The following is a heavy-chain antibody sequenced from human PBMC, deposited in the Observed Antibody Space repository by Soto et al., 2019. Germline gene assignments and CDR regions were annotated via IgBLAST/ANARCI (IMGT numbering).Heavy chain of an antibody. Sequence: GGSLRLSCAASGLTFRSYWMHWVRQAPGKGLVWVSRINTDGSVAMYVDSVKGRFTISRENAKNSLYLQMNSLRAGDTAVYYCARGYCSGGNCYYYYYGMDVWGQGTTVTVS. CDR2: INTDGSVA. V-gene: IGHV3-74*03. D-gene: IGHD2-15*01. CDR1: GLTFRSYW. J-gene: IGHJ6*02. CDR3: ARGYCSGGNCYYYYYGMDV.